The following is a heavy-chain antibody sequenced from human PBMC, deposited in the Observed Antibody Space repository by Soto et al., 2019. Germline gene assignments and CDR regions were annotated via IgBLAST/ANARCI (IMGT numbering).Heavy chain of an antibody. J-gene: IGHJ4*02. CDR3: ARAAPFNCGGNSGFDD. D-gene: IGHD2-21*02. Sequence: GGSLTLSRAASGFTVSSNYMSWVRQAPWKGLEWVSVIYSGGSTYYAGSVKGRFTISRHNSKNTLYLQMSSLRAEDTAVYYCARAAPFNCGGNSGFDDWGQGPLVTVSS. CDR1: GFTVSSNY. CDR2: IYSGGST. V-gene: IGHV3-53*01.